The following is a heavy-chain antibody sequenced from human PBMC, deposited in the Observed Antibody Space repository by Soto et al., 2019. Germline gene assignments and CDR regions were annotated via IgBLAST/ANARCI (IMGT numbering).Heavy chain of an antibody. CDR1: GPSPVSGS. Sequence: ERLSPTCPLSGPSPVSGSWSCIRQPPGKGLEWIGYISYSGNTNYNPSLKSRVTMSVDTPKNQFSLRLSSVTTADTAVYYCAGLRGYAGSPIDYWGQGTLVTVS. D-gene: IGHD2-15*01. J-gene: IGHJ4*02. V-gene: IGHV4-59*01. CDR3: AGLRGYAGSPIDY. CDR2: ISYSGNT.